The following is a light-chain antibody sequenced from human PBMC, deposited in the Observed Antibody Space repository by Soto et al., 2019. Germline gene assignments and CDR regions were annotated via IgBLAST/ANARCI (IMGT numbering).Light chain of an antibody. CDR1: SSDFGNFNY. CDR2: EVT. Sequence: QSGLTQPASVSGSPGQSITISCTGASSDFGNFNYVSWYQQHPGKVPKLIIYEVTSRPSGVSNRFSGSKSDNTASLTISGLQAEDEAYYYCSSYTSINTQLFGGGTKLTVL. V-gene: IGLV2-14*01. J-gene: IGLJ3*02. CDR3: SSYTSINTQL.